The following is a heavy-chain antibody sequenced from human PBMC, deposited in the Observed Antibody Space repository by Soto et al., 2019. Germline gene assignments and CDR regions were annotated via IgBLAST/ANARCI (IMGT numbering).Heavy chain of an antibody. V-gene: IGHV2-70*11. CDR3: ARILRYDFWSGYPTHLDYYYYLDV. D-gene: IGHD3-3*01. CDR1: GFSFSTSGMC. CDR2: IDWDDDK. Sequence: SGPTLVNPTQTLTLTCTFSGFSFSTSGMCVSWIRKPPGKALEWLARIDWDDDKYYSTSLKTRLTISKDTSKNQVVLTMTNMDPVDTATYYCARILRYDFWSGYPTHLDYYYYLDVWGKGTTVTVSS. J-gene: IGHJ6*03.